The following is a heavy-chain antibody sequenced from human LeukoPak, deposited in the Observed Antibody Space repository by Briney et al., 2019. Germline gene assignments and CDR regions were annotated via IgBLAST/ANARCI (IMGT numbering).Heavy chain of an antibody. CDR1: GYSFTSYW. CDR3: ARLDYDILTGYYLEPYYFDY. D-gene: IGHD3-9*01. CDR2: IYPGDSDT. Sequence: GESLKISCKGSGYSFTSYWIGWVRQMPGKGLEWMGIIYPGDSDTRYSPSFQGQVTISADKSISTAYLQWSSLKASDTAMYYCARLDYDILTGYYLEPYYFDYWGQGTLATVSS. V-gene: IGHV5-51*01. J-gene: IGHJ4*02.